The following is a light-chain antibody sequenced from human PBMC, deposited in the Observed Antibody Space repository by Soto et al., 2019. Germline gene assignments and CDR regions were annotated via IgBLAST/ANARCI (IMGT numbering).Light chain of an antibody. CDR3: SSYTSDSSYV. Sequence: QSAPTQPPSASGSPGQSVTISCTGTSSDVGGYDYVSWYQQHPGKAPQLMIYAVSNRPSGVSNRFSASKSGNTASLFISGRQAEDEADYYCSSYTSDSSYVFGSGTKLTVL. J-gene: IGLJ1*01. V-gene: IGLV2-14*01. CDR1: SSDVGGYDY. CDR2: AVS.